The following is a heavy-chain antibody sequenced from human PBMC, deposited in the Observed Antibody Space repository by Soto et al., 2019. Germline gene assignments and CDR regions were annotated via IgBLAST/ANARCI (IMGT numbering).Heavy chain of an antibody. CDR1: GGSFSGYY. J-gene: IGHJ5*02. V-gene: IGHV4-34*01. Sequence: SETLSLTCAVYGGSFSGYYWSWIRQPPGKGLEWIGEINHSGSTNYNPSLKSRVTISVDTSKNQFSLKLSSVTAADTAVYYCARGLATLRVVAAYRRARWFDPWGQGTLVTVSS. CDR3: ARGLATLRVVAAYRRARWFDP. CDR2: INHSGST. D-gene: IGHD2-15*01.